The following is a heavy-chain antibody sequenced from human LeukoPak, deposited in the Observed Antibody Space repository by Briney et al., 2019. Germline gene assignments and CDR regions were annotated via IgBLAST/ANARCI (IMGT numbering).Heavy chain of an antibody. J-gene: IGHJ4*02. CDR1: GGSISSGGYY. CDR3: ALGWYTTFSFNY. Sequence: SETLSLTCTVSGGSISSGGYYWSWIRQPPGKGLEWIGYIYHSGSTYYNPSLKSRVTISVDRSKNQFSLKLSSVTAADTAVYYCALGWYTTFSFNYWGRGTLVIVSS. D-gene: IGHD2-15*01. V-gene: IGHV4-30-2*01. CDR2: IYHSGST.